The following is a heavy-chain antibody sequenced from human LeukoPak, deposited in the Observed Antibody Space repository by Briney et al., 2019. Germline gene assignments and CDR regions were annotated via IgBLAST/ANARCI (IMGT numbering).Heavy chain of an antibody. CDR2: IRSKVYAGTT. V-gene: IGHV3-49*04. CDR1: GFTFGDYT. Sequence: GVSLRLSCTASGFTFGDYTIIWVRQAPGKGLEWVGLIRSKVYAGTTEYAASVKGRFTISRDDSKSIAYLQMNGLKTEDTAVYYCTRTTYFDYWGQGTLVTVSS. CDR3: TRTTYFDY. D-gene: IGHD4-17*01. J-gene: IGHJ4*02.